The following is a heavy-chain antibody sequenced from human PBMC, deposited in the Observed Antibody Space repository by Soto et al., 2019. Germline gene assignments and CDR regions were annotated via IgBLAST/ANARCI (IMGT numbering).Heavy chain of an antibody. CDR2: INHSGST. J-gene: IGHJ6*02. D-gene: IGHD3-9*01. CDR3: ARDHYVYDILTGYGYYYGMDV. Sequence: PSETLSLTCAVYGGPFSGYYWTWIRQPPGTGLEWIGEINHSGSTNYNPSLKSRVTISVDTSKNQFSLKLSSVTAADTAVYYCARDHYVYDILTGYGYYYGMDVWGQGTTVTVSS. V-gene: IGHV4-34*01. CDR1: GGPFSGYY.